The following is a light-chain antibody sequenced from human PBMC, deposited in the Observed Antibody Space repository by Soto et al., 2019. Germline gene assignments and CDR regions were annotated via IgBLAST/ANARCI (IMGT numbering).Light chain of an antibody. Sequence: DIQMTQSPSTLSASVGDGVTITCRASQSISNRLAWYQQKPGEAPKYLIYDASTLDSGAPSRFSGSGSGTEFTLCISSLQPDDFATYYCQQYNSYPWTFGQGTKVEI. CDR1: QSISNR. CDR3: QQYNSYPWT. CDR2: DAS. J-gene: IGKJ1*01. V-gene: IGKV1-5*01.